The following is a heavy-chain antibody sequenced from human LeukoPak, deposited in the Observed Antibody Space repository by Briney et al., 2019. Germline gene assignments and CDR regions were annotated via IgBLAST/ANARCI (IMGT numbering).Heavy chain of an antibody. J-gene: IGHJ4*02. CDR3: ARATKNYYDSSGYYLDGLLDFDY. CDR1: GGTFSSYA. Sequence: SVKVSCKASGGTFSSYAISWVRQAPGQGLEWMGGIIPIFGTANYAQKFQGRVTITADESTSTAYMELSSLRSEDTAVYYCARATKNYYDSSGYYLDGLLDFDYRGQGTLVTVSS. CDR2: IIPIFGTA. V-gene: IGHV1-69*13. D-gene: IGHD3-22*01.